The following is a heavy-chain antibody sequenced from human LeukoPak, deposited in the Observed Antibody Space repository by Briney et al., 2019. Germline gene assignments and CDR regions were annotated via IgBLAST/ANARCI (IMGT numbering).Heavy chain of an antibody. Sequence: SETLSLTCTVSGGSISSYYWSWIRQPPGKGLEWIGYIYYSGSTNYNPSLKSRVTMSVDTSKNQFSLKLSSVTAADTAVYYCARGRSGYDFDYWGQGTLVTVSS. D-gene: IGHD5-12*01. V-gene: IGHV4-59*01. CDR3: ARGRSGYDFDY. CDR1: GGSISSYY. CDR2: IYYSGST. J-gene: IGHJ4*02.